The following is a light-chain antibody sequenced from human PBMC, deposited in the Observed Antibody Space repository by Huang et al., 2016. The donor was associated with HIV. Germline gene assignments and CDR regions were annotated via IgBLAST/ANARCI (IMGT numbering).Light chain of an antibody. Sequence: EVVMTQSPATLSVSPGERATLSCRASQRVSINVAWYQQKPGQAPRLLIYGASTRATGIPGRFSGSGAGTECTLTISGLQSEDYAVYCCQQYDDWPPYTFGQGTKLEIK. CDR3: QQYDDWPPYT. CDR2: GAS. V-gene: IGKV3-15*01. J-gene: IGKJ2*01. CDR1: QRVSIN.